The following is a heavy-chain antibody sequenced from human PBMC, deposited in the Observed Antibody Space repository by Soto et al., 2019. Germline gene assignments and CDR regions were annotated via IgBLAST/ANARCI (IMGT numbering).Heavy chain of an antibody. CDR3: AKGVRRYGYGY. D-gene: IGHD5-18*01. J-gene: IGHJ4*02. V-gene: IGHV4-59*01. CDR1: GGSISTYY. CDR2: INYSGRT. Sequence: SETLSLTCTVSGGSISTYYWSWIRQPPGKGLEWIGYINYSGRTNYNPSLKSRVTMSLDTSKNQFSLKLRSVTAADTALFYCAKGVRRYGYGYWGQGTLVTVSS.